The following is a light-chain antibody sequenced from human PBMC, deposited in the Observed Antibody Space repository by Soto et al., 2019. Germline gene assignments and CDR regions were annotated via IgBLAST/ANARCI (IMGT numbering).Light chain of an antibody. V-gene: IGLV2-11*01. CDR1: SSDVGGYDY. CDR2: DVS. J-gene: IGLJ2*01. CDR3: CSYAGSYFV. Sequence: QSALTQPASVSGSPGQSITISCTGTSSDVGGYDYVSWYQQNPGKAPKLMIYDVSKRPSGVPDRFSGSKSGNTASLTISGLQAEDEADYYCCSYAGSYFVFGGGTKLTVL.